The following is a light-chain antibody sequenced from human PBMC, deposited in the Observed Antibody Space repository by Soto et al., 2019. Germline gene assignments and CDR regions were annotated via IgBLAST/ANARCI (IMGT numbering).Light chain of an antibody. CDR1: QSVSSN. CDR3: QQYFASSWT. CDR2: GAS. Sequence: EIVMTQSPATLSVSPGERATLSCRASQSVSSNLAWYQQKPGQAPRLLIYGASTRATGIPARFSGSGSGTEFTLTISSLQSEDFAVYYCQQYFASSWTFGQGTKVDIK. J-gene: IGKJ1*01. V-gene: IGKV3-15*01.